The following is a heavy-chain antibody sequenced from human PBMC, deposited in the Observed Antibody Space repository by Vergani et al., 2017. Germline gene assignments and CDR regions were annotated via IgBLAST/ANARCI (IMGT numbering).Heavy chain of an antibody. CDR2: IYHSGST. CDR3: ASQWGTMAFDY. D-gene: IGHD3-10*01. CDR1: GYSISSGYY. V-gene: IGHV4-38-2*01. Sequence: QVQLQESGPGLVKPSETLSLTCAVSGYSISSGYYWGWIRQPPGKGLEWIGSIYHSGSTYYNPSLKSRVTISVDTSKNQFSLKLSSVTAADTAVYYCASQWGTMAFDYWGQGTLVTVSS. J-gene: IGHJ4*02.